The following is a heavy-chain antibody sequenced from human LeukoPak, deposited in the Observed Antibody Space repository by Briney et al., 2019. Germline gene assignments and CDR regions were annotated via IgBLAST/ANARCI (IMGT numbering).Heavy chain of an antibody. D-gene: IGHD1-26*01. Sequence: PSETLSHTCTGSGGHISRFLWSWIRQAPGKGLEWIGYIYYSGRSNYNPSLKRRLTISVDTSKHQFSLKLSSLPAAHTAVHDCVGEKSLGAFDIWGQGTMVTVSS. CDR1: GGHISRFL. J-gene: IGHJ3*02. V-gene: IGHV4-59*01. CDR3: VGEKSLGAFDI. CDR2: IYYSGRS.